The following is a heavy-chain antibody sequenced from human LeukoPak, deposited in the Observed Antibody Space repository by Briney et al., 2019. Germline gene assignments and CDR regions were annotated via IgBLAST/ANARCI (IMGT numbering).Heavy chain of an antibody. D-gene: IGHD2-2*02. V-gene: IGHV3-7*01. CDR2: IKQDGSEK. CDR3: ARCSTSCYSGDY. CDR1: GFTFSSNY. J-gene: IGHJ4*02. Sequence: GGSLRLSCAASGFTFSSNYMSWVRQAPGKGLEWVANIKQDGSEKYYVDSVKGRFTISRDNAKNSLYLQMNSLRAEDTAVYYCARCSTSCYSGDYWGQGTLVTVSS.